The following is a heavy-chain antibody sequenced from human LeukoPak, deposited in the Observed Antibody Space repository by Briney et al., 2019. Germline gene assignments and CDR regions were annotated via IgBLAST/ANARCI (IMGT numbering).Heavy chain of an antibody. CDR2: IIIIGITI. V-gene: IGHV3-11*01. D-gene: IGHD2-21*02. Sequence: GGSLRLSCAASGFTFSDYYMSWIRQAPGKGLEWVYTIIIIGITIYYADSVKGRFTISRDNAKNSLYLQMNSLRPEDTAVYYCATRVYCGGDCYSSHGMDVWGPGTTVTVSS. J-gene: IGHJ6*02. CDR3: ATRVYCGGDCYSSHGMDV. CDR1: GFTFSDYY.